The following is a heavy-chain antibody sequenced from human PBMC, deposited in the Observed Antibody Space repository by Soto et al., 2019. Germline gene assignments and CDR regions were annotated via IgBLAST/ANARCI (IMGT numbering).Heavy chain of an antibody. V-gene: IGHV3-23*05. J-gene: IGHJ5*02. D-gene: IGHD3-10*01. CDR2: IDGTSTFS. Sequence: PGGSLRLSCVASGFTFSNNNMTWVLQAPGKGLEWVSTIDGTSTFSNYTDSVEGRFTISRDNSKNKVYLQLNSLRADDTAVYYCAKNSGWFNAWGQGTMVTVSS. CDR3: AKNSGWFNA. CDR1: GFTFSNNN.